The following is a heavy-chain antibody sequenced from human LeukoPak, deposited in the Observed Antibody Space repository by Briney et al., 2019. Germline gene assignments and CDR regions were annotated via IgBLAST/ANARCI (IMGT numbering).Heavy chain of an antibody. V-gene: IGHV3-30*02. CDR2: IRYDGSNK. D-gene: IGHD3-10*01. CDR3: AKLSFSVVRGIYHYYMHV. Sequence: GGSLRLSCAASGFTFSSYGMHWVRQAPSKGLEWVAFIRYDGSNKYYADSVKGRFTISRDNSKNTLYLQMNSLRAEDTAVYYCAKLSFSVVRGIYHYYMHVWGKGTTVTVSS. CDR1: GFTFSSYG. J-gene: IGHJ6*03.